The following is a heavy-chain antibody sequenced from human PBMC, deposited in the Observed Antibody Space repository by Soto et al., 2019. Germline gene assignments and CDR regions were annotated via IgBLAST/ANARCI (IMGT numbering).Heavy chain of an antibody. CDR1: GFTFSNYG. J-gene: IGHJ6*02. D-gene: IGHD1-26*01. CDR2: IWHDGNNK. V-gene: IGHV3-33*01. Sequence: GGSLRLSCAACGFTFSNYGMHWVRQAPGKGLEWVAIIWHDGNNKYYADSVRGRFIISRDDSKNRLYLQMNSLRAEDTAVYYCASDLVGASDSYGLDVWGQGTPVTVCS. CDR3: ASDLVGASDSYGLDV.